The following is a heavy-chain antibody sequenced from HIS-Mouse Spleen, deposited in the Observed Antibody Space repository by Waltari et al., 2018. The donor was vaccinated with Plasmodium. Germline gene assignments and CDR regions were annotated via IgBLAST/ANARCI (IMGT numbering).Heavy chain of an antibody. Sequence: QLQLQESGPGLVKPSETLSLTCTVSGGSLSSSSYYWGWIRQPPGKGLEWIGSIYSSGSTYYNPSLKSRVTISVDTSKNQFSLKLSSVTAADTAVYYCARDRITGTSYFDYWGQGTLVTVSS. V-gene: IGHV4-39*07. CDR1: GGSLSSSSYY. CDR2: IYSSGST. J-gene: IGHJ4*02. D-gene: IGHD1-7*01. CDR3: ARDRITGTSYFDY.